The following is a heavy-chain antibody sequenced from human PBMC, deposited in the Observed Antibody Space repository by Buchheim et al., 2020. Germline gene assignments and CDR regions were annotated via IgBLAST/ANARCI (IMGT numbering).Heavy chain of an antibody. J-gene: IGHJ4*02. V-gene: IGHV3-15*07. CDR2: IKSKTEGGTT. CDR1: GFTFSNAW. D-gene: IGHD4-17*01. CDR3: TSFPLYGGGTLFDY. Sequence: EVQLVESGGGLVKPGGSLRLSCAASGFTFSNAWMNWVRQAPGKGLEWVGRIKSKTEGGTTDYAAPVKGRFTISREDEKNTLYLQMNSLKTEDTAVYYCTSFPLYGGGTLFDYWGQGTL.